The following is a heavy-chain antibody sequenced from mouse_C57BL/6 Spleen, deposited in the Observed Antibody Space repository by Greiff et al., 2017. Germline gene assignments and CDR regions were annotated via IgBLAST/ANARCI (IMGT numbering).Heavy chain of an antibody. CDR2: ISYDGSN. Sequence: EVQLQESGPGLVKPSQSLSLPCSVTAYSITSGYYWNWIRHFPGNKLEWMGYISYDGSNNYNPSLKNRIPFTRDTSKNQFFLKLNSVTTADSATYYCVRVGVTAVVAREYYFDYWGQGTTLTVSS. J-gene: IGHJ2*01. CDR3: VRVGVTAVVAREYYFDY. CDR1: AYSITSGYY. V-gene: IGHV3-6*01. D-gene: IGHD1-1*01.